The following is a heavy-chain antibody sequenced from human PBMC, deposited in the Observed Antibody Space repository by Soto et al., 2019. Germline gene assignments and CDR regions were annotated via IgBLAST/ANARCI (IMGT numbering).Heavy chain of an antibody. CDR1: GYTFTSYG. D-gene: IGHD2-2*01. CDR3: AAVIRGIIVVPPAATSYYYYGMDV. V-gene: IGHV1-18*01. Sequence: QVQLVQSGAEVKKPGASVKVSCKASGYTFTSYGISWVRQAPGQGLEWMGWISAYNGNTNYAQKLQGRVTMTTDTSSSTAYMERRSIRSADKAVDYCAAVIRGIIVVPPAATSYYYYGMDVWGQGTTVTVSS. J-gene: IGHJ6*02. CDR2: ISAYNGNT.